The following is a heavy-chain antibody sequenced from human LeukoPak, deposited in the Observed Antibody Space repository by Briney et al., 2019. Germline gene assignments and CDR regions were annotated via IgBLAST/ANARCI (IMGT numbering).Heavy chain of an antibody. Sequence: ASVKVSCKASGYTFTGYYMHWVRQAPGQGLEWMGWTNPNSGGTNYAQKFQGRVTMTRDTSISTAYMELSRLRSDDTAVYYCARTKDYDFWSGIDYWGQGTLVTVSS. J-gene: IGHJ4*02. CDR2: TNPNSGGT. CDR3: ARTKDYDFWSGIDY. D-gene: IGHD3-3*01. CDR1: GYTFTGYY. V-gene: IGHV1-2*02.